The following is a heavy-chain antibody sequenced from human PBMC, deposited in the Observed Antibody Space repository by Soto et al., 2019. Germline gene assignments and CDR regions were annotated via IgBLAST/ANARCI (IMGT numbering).Heavy chain of an antibody. Sequence: SETLSLTCNVSGVSISSHYWTWIRQPPGKGLVWIAYIYYSGSVSYNPSLKSRLSISIDRSKMQFSLKLTSVTSSDTGVYYCASSPSLNWFDAWGQGTLVTVSS. CDR1: GVSISSHY. CDR3: ASSPSLNWFDA. J-gene: IGHJ5*02. CDR2: IYYSGSV. V-gene: IGHV4-59*11.